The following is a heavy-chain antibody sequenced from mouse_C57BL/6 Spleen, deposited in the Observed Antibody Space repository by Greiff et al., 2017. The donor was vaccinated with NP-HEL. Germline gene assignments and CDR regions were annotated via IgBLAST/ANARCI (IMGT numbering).Heavy chain of an antibody. Sequence: EVQLVESGGGLVKPGGSLKLSCAASGFTFSSYAMSWVRQTPEKRLEWVATISDGGSYTYYPDNVKGRFTISRDNAKNNLYLQMSHLKSEDTAMYYCARGIYYYGSRGVDYWGQGTSVTVSS. CDR1: GFTFSSYA. CDR2: ISDGGSYT. V-gene: IGHV5-4*01. D-gene: IGHD1-1*01. J-gene: IGHJ4*01. CDR3: ARGIYYYGSRGVDY.